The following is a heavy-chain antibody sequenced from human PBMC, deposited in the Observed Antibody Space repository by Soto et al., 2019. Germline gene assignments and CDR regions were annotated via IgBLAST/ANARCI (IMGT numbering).Heavy chain of an antibody. D-gene: IGHD2-2*01. Sequence: QVQLVESGGGVVQPGRSLRLSCAASGFTFSSYAMHWVRQAPGKGLEWVAVISYDGSNKYYADSVKGRFTNSRDNSKNTLYLQMNSLRAEDTAVYYCARDLLGYCSSTSCGHFDYWGQGTLVTVSS. CDR1: GFTFSSYA. V-gene: IGHV3-30-3*01. CDR2: ISYDGSNK. CDR3: ARDLLGYCSSTSCGHFDY. J-gene: IGHJ4*02.